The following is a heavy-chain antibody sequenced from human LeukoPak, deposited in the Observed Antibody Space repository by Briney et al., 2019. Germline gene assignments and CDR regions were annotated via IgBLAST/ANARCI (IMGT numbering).Heavy chain of an antibody. CDR3: ARDTATSTSWYRSAFDI. Sequence: WASVKVSCKASGYTFTSYGINWVRQAPGQGLEWMGWISPYNGNTNYAQNLQGRVTMTTDTSTSTAYMEVRSLRSDDTALYYCARDTATSTSWYRSAFDIWGQGTMVTVSS. J-gene: IGHJ3*02. D-gene: IGHD2-2*01. CDR2: ISPYNGNT. V-gene: IGHV1-18*01. CDR1: GYTFTSYG.